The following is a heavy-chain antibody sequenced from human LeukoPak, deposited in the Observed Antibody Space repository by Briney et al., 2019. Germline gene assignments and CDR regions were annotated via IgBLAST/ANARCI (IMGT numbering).Heavy chain of an antibody. CDR3: ARGRTYYYDSSGYGY. Sequence: PGGSLRLSCADSGFTFSDYYMSWIRQAPGKGLEWVSYISSSGSTIYYADSVKGRFTISRDNAKNSLYLQMNSLRAEDTAVYYCARGRTYYYDSSGYGYWGQGTLVTVSS. V-gene: IGHV3-11*01. D-gene: IGHD3-22*01. CDR1: GFTFSDYY. CDR2: ISSSGSTI. J-gene: IGHJ4*02.